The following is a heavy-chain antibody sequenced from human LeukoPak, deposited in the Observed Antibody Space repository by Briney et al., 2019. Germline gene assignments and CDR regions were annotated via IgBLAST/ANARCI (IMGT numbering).Heavy chain of an antibody. J-gene: IGHJ4*02. V-gene: IGHV4-39*07. Sequence: SETLTLTCTVSGDFISRSSYYWAWIRQSPGKGLEYLGSVFHSGSTYYNPSLKSRVTISVDTSKNQFSLKLSSVTAADTAVYYCASMRYSYGYYFDYWGQGTLVTVSS. CDR3: ASMRYSYGYYFDY. D-gene: IGHD5-18*01. CDR2: VFHSGST. CDR1: GDFISRSSYY.